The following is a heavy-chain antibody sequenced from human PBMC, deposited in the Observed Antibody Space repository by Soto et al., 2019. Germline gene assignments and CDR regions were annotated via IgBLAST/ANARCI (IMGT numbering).Heavy chain of an antibody. CDR3: AGGARDIVVVVAARGYYGMDV. J-gene: IGHJ6*02. CDR2: INPNSGGT. Sequence: ASVKVSCKASGYTFTGYYMHWVRQAPGQGLEWMGWINPNSGGTNYAQKFQGRVTITADESTSTAYMELSSLRSEDTAVYYCAGGARDIVVVVAARGYYGMDVWGQGTTVTVS. D-gene: IGHD2-15*01. V-gene: IGHV1-2*02. CDR1: GYTFTGYY.